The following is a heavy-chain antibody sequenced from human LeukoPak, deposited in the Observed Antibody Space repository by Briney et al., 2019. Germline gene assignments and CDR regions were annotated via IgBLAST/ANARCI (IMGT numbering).Heavy chain of an antibody. CDR1: GGSISTSSYY. J-gene: IGHJ4*02. D-gene: IGHD3-22*01. Sequence: SETLSLTCTVSGGSISTSSYYWGWIRQPPGEGLEWIGTVHYTGSTYYKPSLKSRVTISIDTSRNQFSLNLRSVTAADTAVYHCARLQPWFRSTDYWGQGTLVTVSS. CDR3: ARLQPWFRSTDY. V-gene: IGHV4-39*01. CDR2: VHYTGST.